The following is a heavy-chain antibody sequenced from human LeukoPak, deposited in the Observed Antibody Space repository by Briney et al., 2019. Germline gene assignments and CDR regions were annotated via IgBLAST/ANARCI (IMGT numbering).Heavy chain of an antibody. D-gene: IGHD2-2*01. CDR2: IYTSGST. CDR1: GSSISSYY. CDR3: ARQKCTSTSCLTKNAFDI. J-gene: IGHJ3*02. V-gene: IGHV4-4*09. Sequence: PSETLSLTCTVSGSSISSYYWSWIRQPAGKGLEWIGYIYTSGSTNYNPSLESRVTISVDTSKNQFSLDLSSVTAADTAVYYCARQKCTSTSCLTKNAFDIWGQGTMVTVSS.